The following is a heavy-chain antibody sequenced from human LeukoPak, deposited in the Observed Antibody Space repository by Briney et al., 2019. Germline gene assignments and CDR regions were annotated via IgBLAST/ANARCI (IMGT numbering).Heavy chain of an antibody. CDR3: ARSLYDSGWYSQFDY. D-gene: IGHD6-19*01. CDR1: GYVFIDYH. J-gene: IGHJ4*02. V-gene: IGHV1-46*01. Sequence: ASVKVSCKASGYVFIDYHLHWVRQAPGQGLEWMGIINPRGGSTSHAQKFQGRVTMTRDMSTNTVSLEMSSLTSEDTGVYYCARSLYDSGWYSQFDYWGQGTLVTVSS. CDR2: INPRGGST.